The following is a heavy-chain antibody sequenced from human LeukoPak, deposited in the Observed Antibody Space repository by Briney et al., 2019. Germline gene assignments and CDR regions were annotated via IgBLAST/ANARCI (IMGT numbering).Heavy chain of an antibody. CDR1: GFTFSSYE. Sequence: GGSLRLSCAASGFTFSSYEMNWVREAQGKGLEWGSYISSSGITIYYAVSVKGRFAISRDNAKNSLYLQMDSLRAEDTAVYYCARGITFWGQGTLVTVSS. CDR3: ARGITF. J-gene: IGHJ4*02. D-gene: IGHD3-16*01. CDR2: ISSSGITI. V-gene: IGHV3-48*03.